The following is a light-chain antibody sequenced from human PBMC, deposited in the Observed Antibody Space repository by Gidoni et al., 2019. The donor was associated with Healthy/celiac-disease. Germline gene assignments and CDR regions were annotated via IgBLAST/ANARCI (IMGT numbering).Light chain of an antibody. Sequence: DIVMTQSPLSLPVTPGEPASISCRSSQSLLHSNGYNSLDWYLKKPGQSPQRLIYLVSNRASGVPDRFSGSGSGTDFTLKISRVEAEDVGVYYCMQALQTRVTFGQGTRLEIK. CDR3: MQALQTRVT. CDR1: QSLLHSNGYNS. CDR2: LVS. J-gene: IGKJ5*01. V-gene: IGKV2-28*01.